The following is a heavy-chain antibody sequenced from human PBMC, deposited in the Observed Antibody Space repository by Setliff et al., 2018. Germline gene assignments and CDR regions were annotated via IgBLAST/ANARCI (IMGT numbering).Heavy chain of an antibody. CDR3: VKDVVGYSSTWPKRDYFDY. D-gene: IGHD6-13*01. CDR2: ISDTALGI. CDR1: GFTFNTYA. J-gene: IGHJ4*02. Sequence: PGGSLGLSCAASGFTFNTYAMSWVRQPPGKGLEWVSSISDTALGIYYADSVRGRFTISRDNSKKTLYLQMNSLRAEDTAVYYCVKDVVGYSSTWPKRDYFDYWGQGTLVTVSS. V-gene: IGHV3-23*01.